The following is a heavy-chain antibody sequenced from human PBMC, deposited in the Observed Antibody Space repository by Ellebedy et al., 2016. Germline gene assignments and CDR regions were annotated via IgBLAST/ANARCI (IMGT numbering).Heavy chain of an antibody. J-gene: IGHJ4*02. V-gene: IGHV3-30*03. CDR2: TSHDAKTT. CDR3: ACGSGYYYFDY. D-gene: IGHD3-22*01. Sequence: GGSLRLXXAGSGFTFNNNGIHWVRQAPGRGLEWVSVTSHDAKTTFYAASVKGRFTVSRDNSNNTVFLQMNSLRAEDTAVYFCACGSGYYYFDYWGQGTQVTVSS. CDR1: GFTFNNNG.